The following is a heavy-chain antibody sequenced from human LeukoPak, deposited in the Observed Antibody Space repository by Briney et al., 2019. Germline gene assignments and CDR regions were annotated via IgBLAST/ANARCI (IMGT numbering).Heavy chain of an antibody. J-gene: IGHJ4*02. CDR2: ISGSGGNT. D-gene: IGHD3-10*01. V-gene: IGHV3-23*01. CDR3: AKDPTPRFGDRYYYFDY. Sequence: PGGSLRLSCAASGFTFSSYAMSWVRQAPGKGLEWVSAISGSGGNTYYADSVKGRFTISRDNSKNTLYLQMNSLRAEDTAVYYCAKDPTPRFGDRYYYFDYWGQGTLVTVSS. CDR1: GFTFSSYA.